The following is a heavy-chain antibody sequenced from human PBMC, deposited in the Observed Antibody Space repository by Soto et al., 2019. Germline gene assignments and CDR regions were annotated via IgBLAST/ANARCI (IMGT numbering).Heavy chain of an antibody. V-gene: IGHV4-30-2*01. D-gene: IGHD2-21*01. CDR3: VRASYILPFDP. Sequence: QLQLQESGSGLVKPSQTLSLTCAVSGGSIDSGGYSWNWIRQPPGKGLEWIGYIYHTGAAHYNASLEGRVSLSVDMSMNHFSLQMTSVTAADTAVYYCVRASYILPFDPWGQGIFVTVSS. CDR1: GGSIDSGGYS. CDR2: IYHTGAA. J-gene: IGHJ5*02.